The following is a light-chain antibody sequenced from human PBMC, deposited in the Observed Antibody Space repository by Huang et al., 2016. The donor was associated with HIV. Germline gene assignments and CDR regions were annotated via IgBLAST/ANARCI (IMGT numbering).Light chain of an antibody. V-gene: IGKV3-11*01. J-gene: IGKJ5*01. CDR1: QSVTSY. CDR2: DAS. CDR3: QQRKYWPPIT. Sequence: ETVLTQSPATLSLSPGERATLSCRASQSVTSYLAWYQQKPGQTPRLLIYDASNRATGIPARLSGSGSGTDFTLTISSLEPEDFAVYYCQQRKYWPPITFGQGTRLEIK.